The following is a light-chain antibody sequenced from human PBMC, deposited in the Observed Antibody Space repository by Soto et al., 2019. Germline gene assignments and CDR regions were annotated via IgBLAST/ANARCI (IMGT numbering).Light chain of an antibody. Sequence: QSVLTQPPSVSAAPGQKVTISRSGSSSNIGNNYVSWYQQLPGTAPKLLIYDNNKRPSGIPDRFSGSKSGTSATLGITGLQSGDEADYYCGSWDSRLSDVVFGGGTKVTVL. CDR2: DNN. CDR1: SSNIGNNY. V-gene: IGLV1-51*01. J-gene: IGLJ2*01. CDR3: GSWDSRLSDVV.